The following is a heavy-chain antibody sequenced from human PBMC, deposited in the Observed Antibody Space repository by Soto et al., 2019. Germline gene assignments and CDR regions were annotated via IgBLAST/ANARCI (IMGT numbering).Heavy chain of an antibody. Sequence: SVKVSCKASGFTFTSSAVQWVRQARGQRLEWIGWIVVGSGNTNYAQKLQDRVTITRDMSTSTAYMELSSLRSEDTAVYYCASAPGMRAAREGDFDYWGQGTLVTVSS. CDR3: ASAPGMRAAREGDFDY. D-gene: IGHD6-6*01. V-gene: IGHV1-58*01. J-gene: IGHJ4*02. CDR1: GFTFTSSA. CDR2: IVVGSGNT.